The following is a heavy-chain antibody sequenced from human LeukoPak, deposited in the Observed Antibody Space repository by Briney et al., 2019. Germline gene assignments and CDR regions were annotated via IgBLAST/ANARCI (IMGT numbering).Heavy chain of an antibody. J-gene: IGHJ4*02. Sequence: PGGSLRLSCAASGFTFGDYGMSWVRQAPGKGLEWVSGLNWDGGTTGRADSVKGRFTISRDNAKNSLYLQMNSLRAEDTALYYCARAQTYGDYRLLLDYWGQGTLVTVSS. CDR1: GFTFGDYG. D-gene: IGHD4-17*01. CDR3: ARAQTYGDYRLLLDY. CDR2: LNWDGGTT. V-gene: IGHV3-20*04.